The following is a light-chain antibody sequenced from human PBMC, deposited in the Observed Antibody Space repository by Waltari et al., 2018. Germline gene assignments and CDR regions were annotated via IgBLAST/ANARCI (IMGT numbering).Light chain of an antibody. V-gene: IGLV4-69*01. CDR1: SGHASYA. CDR2: LNSDGSH. CDR3: QTWGTGIHVV. J-gene: IGLJ2*01. Sequence: QLVLTQSPSASASLGASVKLTCTLSSGHASYAIECHQQQPEKGPRYLMKLNSDGSHSKGDGIPDRFSGSSSGAERYLTISSLQSEDEADYYCQTWGTGIHVVFGGGTKLTVL.